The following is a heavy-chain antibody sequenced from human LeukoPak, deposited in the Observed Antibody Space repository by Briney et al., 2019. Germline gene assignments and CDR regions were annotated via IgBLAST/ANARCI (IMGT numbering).Heavy chain of an antibody. D-gene: IGHD3-16*01. CDR1: GYTFTSYY. J-gene: IGHJ4*02. CDR3: ATDLFMITSALGY. Sequence: ASVKVSCKASGYTFTSYYMHWVRQAPGQGLEWMGIINPSGGSTSYAQKFQGRVTMTEDTSTDTAYMELSSLRSEDTAVYYCATDLFMITSALGYWGQGTLVTVSS. CDR2: INPSGGST. V-gene: IGHV1-46*01.